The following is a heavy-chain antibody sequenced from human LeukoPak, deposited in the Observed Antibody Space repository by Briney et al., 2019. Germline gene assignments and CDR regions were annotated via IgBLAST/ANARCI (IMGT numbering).Heavy chain of an antibody. V-gene: IGHV4-34*01. D-gene: IGHD5-12*01. CDR2: INHSGST. CDR1: GGSFSGYY. J-gene: IGHJ4*02. Sequence: PSETLSLTCAVYGGSFSGYYWSWIRQPPGKGLEWIGEINHSGSTNYNPSLKSRVTISVDTSKNQFSLKLSSVTAADTAVYYCARGPGGYDPFDYWGQGTLVTVSS. CDR3: ARGPGGYDPFDY.